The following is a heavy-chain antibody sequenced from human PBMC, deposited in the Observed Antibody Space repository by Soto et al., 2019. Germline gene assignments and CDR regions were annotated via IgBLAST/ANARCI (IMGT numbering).Heavy chain of an antibody. J-gene: IGHJ4*02. CDR3: SRVDPGETSPFDH. CDR1: GYIFTSYY. V-gene: IGHV1-46*03. D-gene: IGHD3-10*01. CDR2: INPFDGSR. Sequence: GASVKVSCKASGYIFTSYYIHWVRQAPGQGLEWMGWINPFDGSRMFAQSFQGRVTMTRDTSTSTVYMEVSSLSSVDTAVYYCSRVDPGETSPFDHWGQGTLVTVS.